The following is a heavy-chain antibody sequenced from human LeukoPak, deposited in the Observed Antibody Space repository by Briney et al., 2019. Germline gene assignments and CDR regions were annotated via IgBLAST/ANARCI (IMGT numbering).Heavy chain of an antibody. CDR3: ARDSGDYGVFDY. CDR2: IYYSGST. D-gene: IGHD3-16*01. CDR1: GGSISSSSYY. V-gene: IGHV4-39*07. J-gene: IGHJ4*02. Sequence: SETLSLTCTVSGGSISSSSYYWGWIRQPPGKGLEWIGTIYYSGSTNYNPSLKSRVTISVDTSKNQFSLKLSSVTAADTAVYYCARDSGDYGVFDYWGQGTLVTVSS.